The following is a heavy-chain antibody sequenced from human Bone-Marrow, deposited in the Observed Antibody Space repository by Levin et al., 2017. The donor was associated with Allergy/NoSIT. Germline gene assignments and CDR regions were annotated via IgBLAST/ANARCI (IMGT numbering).Heavy chain of an antibody. CDR2: INPSDSTT. CDR3: ARAVGWTHDAFDI. Sequence: EASVKVSCKPSGYTFTSYYVHWVRQAPGQGLEWMGVINPSDSTTADAQKFQGRVTVTSDTSTSTVYMELSGLRSEDTAVYYCARAVGWTHDAFDIWGQGTMVIVSS. J-gene: IGHJ3*02. CDR1: GYTFTSYY. V-gene: IGHV1-46*01. D-gene: IGHD6-19*01.